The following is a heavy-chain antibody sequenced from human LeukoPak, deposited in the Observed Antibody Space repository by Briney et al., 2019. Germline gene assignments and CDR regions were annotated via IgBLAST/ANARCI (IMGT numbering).Heavy chain of an antibody. J-gene: IGHJ5*02. CDR3: ARASCGGGTCYDSRGWFDP. CDR2: IYTSGST. V-gene: IGHV4-61*02. CDR1: GDSISSGNFY. D-gene: IGHD2-15*01. Sequence: SETLSLTCTVSGDSISSGNFYWSWIRQPAGKGLEWIGRIYTSGSTNYNPSLKSRVTISVDTSKNQFSLKLRSVTAADTAVYYCARASCGGGTCYDSRGWFDPWGQGTLVTVSS.